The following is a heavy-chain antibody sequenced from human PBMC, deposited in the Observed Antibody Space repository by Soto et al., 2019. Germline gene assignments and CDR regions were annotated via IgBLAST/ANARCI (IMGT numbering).Heavy chain of an antibody. D-gene: IGHD3-10*01. V-gene: IGHV4-34*01. CDR2: INHSGST. CDR3: ARGVLLWFGELLGGMDV. Sequence: SETLSLTCAVYGGSFSCYYWSWIRQPPGKGLEWIGEINHSGSTNYNPSLKSRVTISVDTSKNQFSLKLSSVTAADTAVYYCARGVLLWFGELLGGMDVWGQGTTVTVSS. CDR1: GGSFSCYY. J-gene: IGHJ6*02.